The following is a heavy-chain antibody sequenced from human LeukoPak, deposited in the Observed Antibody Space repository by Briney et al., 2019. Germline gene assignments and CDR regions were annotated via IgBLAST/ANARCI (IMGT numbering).Heavy chain of an antibody. CDR1: GGSFSGYY. J-gene: IGHJ5*02. CDR2: INHSGST. CDR3: ARRGLGYRNWFDP. D-gene: IGHD2-15*01. V-gene: IGHV4-34*01. Sequence: SETLSLTCAVYGGSFSGYYWSWIRQPPGKGLEWIGEINHSGSTNYNPSLKSRVTISVDTSKNQFSLKLSSVTAADTAVYYCARRGLGYRNWFDPWGQGTLVTVSS.